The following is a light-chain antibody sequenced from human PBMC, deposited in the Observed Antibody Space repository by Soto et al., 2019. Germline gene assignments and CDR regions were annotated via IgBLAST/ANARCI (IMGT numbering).Light chain of an antibody. CDR3: SSYTRSSTLYV. V-gene: IGLV2-14*01. J-gene: IGLJ1*01. CDR1: SSDVGGYNY. Sequence: QSVLTQPASVSGSPGQSITISCTGTSSDVGGYNYVSWYQQHPGKAPKLMIYDVSNRPSGVSNRFSGSKSGNTASLTISGLQAEDEADYYCSSYTRSSTLYVFVTGTKVTVL. CDR2: DVS.